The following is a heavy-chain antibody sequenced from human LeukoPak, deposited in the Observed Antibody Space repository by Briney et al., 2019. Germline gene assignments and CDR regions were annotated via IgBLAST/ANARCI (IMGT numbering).Heavy chain of an antibody. CDR3: ARLYCSSTSCYMVFDY. D-gene: IGHD2-2*02. CDR1: GFTFSTYE. CDR2: INHSGST. V-gene: IGHV4-34*01. Sequence: PGGSLRLSCAASGFTFSTYEMHWVRQAPGKGLEWIGEINHSGSTNYNPSLKSRVTISVDTSKNQFSLKLSSVTAADTAVYYCARLYCSSTSCYMVFDYWGQGTLVTVSS. J-gene: IGHJ4*02.